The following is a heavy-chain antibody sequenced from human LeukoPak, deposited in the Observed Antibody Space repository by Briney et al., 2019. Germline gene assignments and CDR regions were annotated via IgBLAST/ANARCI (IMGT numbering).Heavy chain of an antibody. J-gene: IGHJ5*02. CDR2: IHYSGTT. CDR1: GGSISSGDYY. CDR3: ARGARNSVSARIAAAGKFDP. V-gene: IGHV4-31*03. Sequence: SETLSLTCTVSGGSISSGDYYWSWIRQLPGEGLEWIGYIHYSGTTYYNPSLQSRLTISVDTSENQFSLKLSSVTAADTAVYYCARGARNSVSARIAAAGKFDPWGQGAQVTVSS. D-gene: IGHD6-13*01.